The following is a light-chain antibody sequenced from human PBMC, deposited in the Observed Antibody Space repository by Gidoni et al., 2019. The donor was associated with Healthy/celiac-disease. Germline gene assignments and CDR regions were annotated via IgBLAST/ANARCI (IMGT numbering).Light chain of an antibody. CDR2: VAS. V-gene: IGKV3-15*01. Sequence: EIVRKQSPATLSVSPGERATLACRASQSVSSNLAWYQQKPGQAPRLLIYVASTRATGIPARFSGSGSGTEFTLTISSLQSEDFAVYYCQQYNNWPPYTFXQXTKLEIK. CDR1: QSVSSN. J-gene: IGKJ2*01. CDR3: QQYNNWPPYT.